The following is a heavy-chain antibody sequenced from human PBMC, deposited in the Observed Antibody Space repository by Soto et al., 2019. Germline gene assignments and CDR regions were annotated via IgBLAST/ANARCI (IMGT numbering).Heavy chain of an antibody. CDR3: ARAAVAGTRVDY. CDR1: GGSFSGYY. CDR2: INHSGST. V-gene: IGHV4-34*01. Sequence: QVQLQQWGAGLLKPSEPLSLTCAVYGGSFSGYYWSWIRQPPGKGLEWIGEINHSGSTNYNPSLKSRVTISVDTSKNQFSLKLSSVTAADTAVYYCARAAVAGTRVDYWGQGTLVTVSS. J-gene: IGHJ4*02. D-gene: IGHD6-19*01.